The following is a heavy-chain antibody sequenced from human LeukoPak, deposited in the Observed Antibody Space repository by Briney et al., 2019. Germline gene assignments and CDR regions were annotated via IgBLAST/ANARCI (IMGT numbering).Heavy chain of an antibody. V-gene: IGHV1-69*13. Sequence: GASVKVSCKASGGTFSSYAISWVRQAPGQGLEWMGGIIPIFGTANYAQKFQGRVTITADESTSTAYMELSSLKSEDTAVYYCAREGPRGDAFDIWGQGTMVTVSS. CDR1: GGTFSSYA. J-gene: IGHJ3*02. CDR2: IIPIFGTA. CDR3: AREGPRGDAFDI.